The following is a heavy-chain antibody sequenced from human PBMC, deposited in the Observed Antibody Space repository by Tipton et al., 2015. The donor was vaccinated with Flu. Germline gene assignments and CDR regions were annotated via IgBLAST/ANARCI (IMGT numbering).Heavy chain of an antibody. CDR3: ARNTGSGFYYSRLSVG. CDR2: INSDGAKV. D-gene: IGHD3-22*01. Sequence: SLRLSCTASGFTFSVFGMTWVRQAPGKGLEWVSAINSDGAKVHYADSVKDRFTISRDNSKSTLYLEMNRLRAEDTARYYCARNTGSGFYYSRLSVGWGQGALVAVSS. CDR1: GFTFSVFG. J-gene: IGHJ4*02. V-gene: IGHV3-23*01.